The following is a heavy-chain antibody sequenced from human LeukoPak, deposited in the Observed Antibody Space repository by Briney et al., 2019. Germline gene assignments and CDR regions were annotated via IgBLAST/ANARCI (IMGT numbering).Heavy chain of an antibody. CDR1: GYTFTSYA. J-gene: IGHJ4*02. V-gene: IGHV1-18*01. CDR2: ISAYNGNT. Sequence: ASVKVSCKASGYTFTSYAISWVRQAPGQGLEWMRWISAYNGNTNYAQKLQGRVTMTTDTSTSTAYMELRSLRSDDTAVYYCARGSDCSGGSCYHYWGQGTLVTVSS. CDR3: ARGSDCSGGSCYHY. D-gene: IGHD2-15*01.